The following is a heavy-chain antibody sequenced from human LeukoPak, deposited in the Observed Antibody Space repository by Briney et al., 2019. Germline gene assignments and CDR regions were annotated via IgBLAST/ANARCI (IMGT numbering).Heavy chain of an antibody. D-gene: IGHD3-9*01. J-gene: IGHJ4*02. V-gene: IGHV1-18*01. Sequence: GASVKVSCKASGYTFTSYGISWVRQAPRQGLEWMGWISAYNGNTNYAQKLQGRVTMTTDTSTSTAYMELRSLRSDDTAVYYCVPILTGYYRGTYYFDYWGPGTLVTVSS. CDR2: ISAYNGNT. CDR3: VPILTGYYRGTYYFDY. CDR1: GYTFTSYG.